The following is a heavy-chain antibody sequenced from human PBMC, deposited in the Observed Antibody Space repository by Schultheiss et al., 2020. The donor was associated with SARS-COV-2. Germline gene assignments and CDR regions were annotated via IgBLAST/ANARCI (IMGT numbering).Heavy chain of an antibody. J-gene: IGHJ4*02. Sequence: GGSLRLSCAASGFTFGTYNMHWVRQAPGKGLEWVAVISYDGSKEYYADSVKGRFTISRDNSRNTLYLQMTSLRAEDTAVYYCVSGLIYSPTSAHDYWGQGTLVTVSS. D-gene: IGHD1-26*01. CDR2: ISYDGSKE. V-gene: IGHV3-33*08. CDR1: GFTFGTYN. CDR3: VSGLIYSPTSAHDY.